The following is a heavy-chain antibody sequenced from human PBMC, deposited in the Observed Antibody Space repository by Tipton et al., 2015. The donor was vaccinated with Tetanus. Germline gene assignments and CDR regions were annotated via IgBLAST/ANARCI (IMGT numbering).Heavy chain of an antibody. V-gene: IGHV4-34*01. CDR2: INYDGST. J-gene: IGHJ3*02. Sequence: TLSLTCAVYGGSFSGFYWSWIRQPPGRGLEWIGEINYDGSTNYSPSLKSRVTLSLDTTKKQVSLKLSSVTAADTAVYYCARVLRYSALGGWDDAFEIWGQGTMVTVSS. D-gene: IGHD1-26*01. CDR3: ARVLRYSALGGWDDAFEI. CDR1: GGSFSGFY.